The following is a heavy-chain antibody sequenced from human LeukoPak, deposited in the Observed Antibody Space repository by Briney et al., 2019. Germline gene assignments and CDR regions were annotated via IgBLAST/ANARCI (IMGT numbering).Heavy chain of an antibody. CDR3: ARHRGFGDPSKYFDP. D-gene: IGHD3-10*01. CDR1: GGSISSYY. J-gene: IGHJ5*02. V-gene: IGHV4-39*01. Sequence: SETLSLTCTVSGGSISSYYWGWIRQPPGKGLEWIGSIYYSGSTYYNPSLKSRVTISVDTSKNQFSLKLSSVTAADTAVYYCARHRGFGDPSKYFDPWGQGTLVTVSS. CDR2: IYYSGST.